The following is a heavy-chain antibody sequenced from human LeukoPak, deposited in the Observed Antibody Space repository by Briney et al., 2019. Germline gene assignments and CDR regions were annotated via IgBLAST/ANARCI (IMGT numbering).Heavy chain of an antibody. CDR3: ARVLYSSGWYDY. Sequence: ASVKVSCKASGYTFTGYYMHWVRQAPGQGLEWMGWINPNSGGTNYAQKFQGRVTMTRDTSISTAYMELNRLRSDDTAVYYCARVLYSSGWYDYWGQGTLVTVSS. CDR1: GYTFTGYY. D-gene: IGHD6-19*01. J-gene: IGHJ4*02. V-gene: IGHV1-2*02. CDR2: INPNSGGT.